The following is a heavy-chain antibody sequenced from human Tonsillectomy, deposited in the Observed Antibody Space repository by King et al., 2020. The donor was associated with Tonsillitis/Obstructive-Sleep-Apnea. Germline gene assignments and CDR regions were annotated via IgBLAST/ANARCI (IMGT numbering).Heavy chain of an antibody. J-gene: IGHJ4*02. CDR1: GFTFSRYW. CDR3: ARDHVQEH. Sequence: VQLVESGGGLVQPGGSLRLSCGASGFTFSRYWMTWVRQAPGKGLEWVAIIKHDGSEKNYVDSVKGRFTISRDNAKNSLYLQMNSLRAEDTAVYYCARDHVQEHWGQGTLVTVAS. CDR2: IKHDGSEK. V-gene: IGHV3-7*04.